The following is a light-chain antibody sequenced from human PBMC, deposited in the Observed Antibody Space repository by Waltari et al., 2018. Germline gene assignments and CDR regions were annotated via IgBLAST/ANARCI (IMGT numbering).Light chain of an antibody. Sequence: DIQMTQSPSSLSASVGDRVTITCRASQRISYWLAWYQQKPGKAPKLLVYKASSLESGVPSRFSGSVSGTEYTLTISSLQPDDFATYYCQKYNTYPATFGQGTKVEIK. V-gene: IGKV1-5*03. J-gene: IGKJ2*01. CDR3: QKYNTYPAT. CDR2: KAS. CDR1: QRISYW.